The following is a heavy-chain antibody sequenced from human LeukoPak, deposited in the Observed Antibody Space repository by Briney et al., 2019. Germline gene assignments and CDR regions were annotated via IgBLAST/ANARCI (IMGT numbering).Heavy chain of an antibody. CDR1: GFTFSSYG. D-gene: IGHD2-15*01. CDR2: ISYDGSNK. CDR3: AKDRVVVAATPGYYGMDV. J-gene: IGHJ6*02. V-gene: IGHV3-30*18. Sequence: GRSLRLSCAASGFTFSSYGMHWVRQAPGKGLEWVAVISYDGSNKYYADSVKGRFTISRDNSKTTLYLQMNSLRAEDTAVYYCAKDRVVVAATPGYYGMDVWGQGTTVTVSS.